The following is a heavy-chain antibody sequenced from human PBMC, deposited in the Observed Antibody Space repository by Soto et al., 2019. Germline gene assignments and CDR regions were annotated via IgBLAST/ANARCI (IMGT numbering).Heavy chain of an antibody. CDR1: GGSISSYY. D-gene: IGHD3-22*01. Sequence: PSETLSLTXTVSGGSISSYYWSWIRQPPGKGLEWIGYIYYSGSTNYNPSLKSRVTISVDTSKNQFSLKLSPVTAADTAVYYCARYYYDSSGYYYLDYWGQGTLVTVSS. V-gene: IGHV4-59*01. CDR3: ARYYYDSSGYYYLDY. J-gene: IGHJ4*02. CDR2: IYYSGST.